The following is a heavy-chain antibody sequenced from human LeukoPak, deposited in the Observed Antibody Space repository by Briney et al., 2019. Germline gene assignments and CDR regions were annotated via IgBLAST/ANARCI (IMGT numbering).Heavy chain of an antibody. CDR3: ARAPRGDSSSWYEGFDY. CDR1: GGSISSGGYS. V-gene: IGHV4-30-2*01. Sequence: SETLSLTCAVSGGSISSGGYSWSWIRQPPGKGLEWIGYIYHSGSTYYNPSLKSRVTISVDRSKNQFSLKLSSVTAADTAVYYCARAPRGDSSSWYEGFDYWGQGTLVTVPS. CDR2: IYHSGST. D-gene: IGHD6-13*01. J-gene: IGHJ4*02.